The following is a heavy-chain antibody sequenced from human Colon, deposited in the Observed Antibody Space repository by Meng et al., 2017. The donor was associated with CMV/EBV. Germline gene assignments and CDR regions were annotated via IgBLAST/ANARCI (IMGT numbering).Heavy chain of an antibody. D-gene: IGHD3-3*01. J-gene: IGHJ4*02. CDR3: SNGLLGVQGH. V-gene: IGHV3-30*02. CDR1: GFSFSESG. Sequence: QVQLVETGGGWVQPGGSLRLSCGASGFSFSESGIHWLRQAPGKGLEWVSFIDTTNHYYADSVKGRFTISRDDSKRMVYLQMNNLKTEDTAMYFCSNGLLGVQGHWGQGTLVTVSS. CDR2: IDTTNH.